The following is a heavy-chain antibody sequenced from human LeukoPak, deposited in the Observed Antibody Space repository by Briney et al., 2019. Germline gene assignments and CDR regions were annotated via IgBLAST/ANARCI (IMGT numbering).Heavy chain of an antibody. Sequence: ASVKVSCKASGGTFSSYAISWVRQAPGQGLEWMGWINPKSGGTNYAQQFQGRVTMTRDTSISTAYMELSNLRSDDTAVYYCARGVAAAGGRWFDPWGQGTLVTVSS. J-gene: IGHJ5*02. CDR1: GGTFSSYA. CDR3: ARGVAAAGGRWFDP. D-gene: IGHD6-13*01. V-gene: IGHV1-2*02. CDR2: INPKSGGT.